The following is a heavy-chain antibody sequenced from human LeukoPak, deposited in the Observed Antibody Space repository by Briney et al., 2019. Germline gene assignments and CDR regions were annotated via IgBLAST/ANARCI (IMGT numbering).Heavy chain of an antibody. D-gene: IGHD3-10*01. CDR3: ARDRPSMARGVMVGMDV. J-gene: IGHJ6*02. CDR2: IYSGGST. Sequence: GGSLRLSCAASGFTVSSNYMSWVRQAPGKGLEWVSVIYSGGSTYYADSVKGRFTISRDNSKNTLYLQMNSLRAEDTAVYYCARDRPSMARGVMVGMDVWGQGTTVTVSS. CDR1: GFTVSSNY. V-gene: IGHV3-66*01.